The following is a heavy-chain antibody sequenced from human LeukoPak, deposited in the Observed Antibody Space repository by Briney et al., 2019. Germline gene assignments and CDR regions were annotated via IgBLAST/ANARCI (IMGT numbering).Heavy chain of an antibody. J-gene: IGHJ4*02. V-gene: IGHV4-61*02. D-gene: IGHD3-22*01. CDR1: GGSISSGSYY. Sequence: RASQTLSLTCTVSGGSISSGSYYWSWIRQPAGKGLEWIGRIYTSGSTKYNTSLKSRVTISVDTSKNQFSLKLSSVTAADTAVYYCARADHDYYDGSGYLGYWGQGTLVTVSS. CDR2: IYTSGST. CDR3: ARADHDYYDGSGYLGY.